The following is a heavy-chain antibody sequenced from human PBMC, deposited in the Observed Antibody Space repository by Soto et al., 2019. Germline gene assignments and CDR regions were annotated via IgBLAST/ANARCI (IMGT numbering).Heavy chain of an antibody. CDR1: GFTFSSYA. Sequence: QVQLVESGGGEVQPGRSLRLSCAASGFTFSSYAMHWVRQAPGKGLEWVAVISYDGSNKYYADSVKGRFTISRDNSKNTLYLQIYSLGAEDTAVYYCEGRGELSSFAFDIWGQGTIVTVSS. J-gene: IGHJ3*02. CDR3: EGRGELSSFAFDI. V-gene: IGHV3-30-3*01. CDR2: ISYDGSNK. D-gene: IGHD3-16*02.